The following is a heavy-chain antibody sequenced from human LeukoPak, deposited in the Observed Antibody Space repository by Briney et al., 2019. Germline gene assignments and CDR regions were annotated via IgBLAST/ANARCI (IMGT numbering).Heavy chain of an antibody. D-gene: IGHD6-13*01. J-gene: IGHJ6*03. CDR3: AKQRGIPYSSTSYYYMDV. CDR1: GFTFSSYG. Sequence: GGSLRLSCAASGFTFSSYGMHWVRQAPGKGLEWVAFIRYDGSNKYYADSVKGRFTISRDNSKNTLYLQMNSLRAEDTAVYYCAKQRGIPYSSTSYYYMDVWGKGTTVTVSS. CDR2: IRYDGSNK. V-gene: IGHV3-30*02.